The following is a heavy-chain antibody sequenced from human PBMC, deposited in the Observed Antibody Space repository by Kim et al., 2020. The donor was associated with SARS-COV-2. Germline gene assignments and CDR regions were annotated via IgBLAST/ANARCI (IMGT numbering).Heavy chain of an antibody. J-gene: IGHJ5*02. CDR3: ARGPYGSGSYYPYNWFDP. CDR2: INAGNGNT. V-gene: IGHV1-3*01. D-gene: IGHD3-10*01. CDR1: GYTFTSYA. Sequence: ASVKVSCKASGYTFTSYAMHWVRQAPGQRLEWMGWINAGNGNTKYSQKFQGRVTITRDTSASTAYMELSSLRSEDTAVYYCARGPYGSGSYYPYNWFDPWGQGTLVTVSS.